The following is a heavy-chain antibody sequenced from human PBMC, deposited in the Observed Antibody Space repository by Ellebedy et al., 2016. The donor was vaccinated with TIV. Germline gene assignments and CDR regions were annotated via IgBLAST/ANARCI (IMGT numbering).Heavy chain of an antibody. CDR2: IWYDGSNK. D-gene: IGHD5-18*01. Sequence: PGGSLRLSCAASGFTFSSYGMHWVRQAPGKGLEWVAVIWYDGSNKYYADSVKGRFTISRDNSKNTLYLQMNSLRAEETAVYYCARDFPSEGYSYGYGKAGAFDIWGQGTMVTVSS. CDR3: ARDFPSEGYSYGYGKAGAFDI. V-gene: IGHV3-33*01. CDR1: GFTFSSYG. J-gene: IGHJ3*02.